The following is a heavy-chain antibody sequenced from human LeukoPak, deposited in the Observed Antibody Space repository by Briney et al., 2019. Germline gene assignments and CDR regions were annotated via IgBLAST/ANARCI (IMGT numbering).Heavy chain of an antibody. D-gene: IGHD3-3*02. CDR2: INHSGST. CDR3: ARGIRTGNYFDY. J-gene: IGHJ4*02. Sequence: SETLSLTCAVYGGSFSGYYWSWIRQPPGKGLEWIGEINHSGSTNYNPSLKSRVTISVDTSKNQFSLKLSSVTAADTAVYYCARGIRTGNYFDYWGQGTLVTVSS. CDR1: GGSFSGYY. V-gene: IGHV4-34*01.